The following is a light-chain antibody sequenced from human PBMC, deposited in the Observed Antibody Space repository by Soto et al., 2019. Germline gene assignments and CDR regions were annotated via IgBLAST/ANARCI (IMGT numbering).Light chain of an antibody. Sequence: IPVTQSPSSLSASVGDRVTITCRASQGITSYLAWYQQKPGKAPKRLIYAASALQTGVSSRFSGSGYGTDFALTISNLQPEDFATYFCQQLYSYPLTFGGGTTVEF. V-gene: IGKV1-9*01. J-gene: IGKJ4*01. CDR2: AAS. CDR1: QGITSY. CDR3: QQLYSYPLT.